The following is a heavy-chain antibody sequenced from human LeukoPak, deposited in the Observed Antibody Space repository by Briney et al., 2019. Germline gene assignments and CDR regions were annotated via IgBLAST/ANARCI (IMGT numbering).Heavy chain of an antibody. CDR2: IRYDGSNK. D-gene: IGHD3-10*01. CDR3: KKPSMTYYYGSGSYYNPSGYYYYYMDV. V-gene: IGHV3-30*02. J-gene: IGHJ6*03. Sequence: GGSLRLSCAASGFTFSSYGMHWVRQAPGKGLEWVAFIRYDGSNKYYADSVKGRFTISRDNSKNTLYLQMNSLRAEDTAVYYCKKPSMTYYYGSGSYYNPSGYYYYYMDVWGKGTTVTVSS. CDR1: GFTFSSYG.